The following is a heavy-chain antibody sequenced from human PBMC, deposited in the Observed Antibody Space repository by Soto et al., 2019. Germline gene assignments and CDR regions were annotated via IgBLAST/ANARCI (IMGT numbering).Heavy chain of an antibody. D-gene: IGHD4-17*01. V-gene: IGHV3-23*01. Sequence: GGSLRLSCAASGFNFSSYAMSWVRQAPGKGLEWVSAISGSGGSTYYADSVKGRFTISRDNSKNTLYLQMNSLRAEDTAVYYCAKAQPPTTVVTPRDAFDIWGQGTMVTVSS. CDR1: GFNFSSYA. CDR3: AKAQPPTTVVTPRDAFDI. J-gene: IGHJ3*02. CDR2: ISGSGGST.